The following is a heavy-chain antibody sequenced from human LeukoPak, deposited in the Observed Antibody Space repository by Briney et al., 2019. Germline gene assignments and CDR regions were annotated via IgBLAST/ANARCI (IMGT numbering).Heavy chain of an antibody. CDR2: IIPIFGTA. J-gene: IGHJ6*03. CDR3: ASGDSPNYYYYMDV. CDR1: GGTFSSYA. Sequence: ASVKVSCRASGGTFSSYAISWVRQAPGQGLEWMGGIIPIFGTANYAQKFQGRVTITADESTSTAYMELSSLRSEDTAVYYCASGDSPNYYYYMDVWGKGTTVTVSS. D-gene: IGHD7-27*01. V-gene: IGHV1-69*13.